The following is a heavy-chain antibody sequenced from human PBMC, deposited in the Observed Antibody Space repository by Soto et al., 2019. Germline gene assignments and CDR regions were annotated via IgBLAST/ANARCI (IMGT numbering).Heavy chain of an antibody. V-gene: IGHV3-23*01. Sequence: EVQLLESGGGLVQPGGSLRLSCAASGFTFRSYAMNWVRQAPGKGLEWVSAISGSGGSTYYAASAKGRFTISREDSKSTPLLQINSLIAEDTAFYYCARDSAAAYGGYDSYYCGYRALWGKGTTVIVSS. D-gene: IGHD4-17*01. CDR3: ARDSAAAYGGYDSYYCGYRAL. CDR2: ISGSGGST. CDR1: GFTFRSYA. J-gene: IGHJ6*03.